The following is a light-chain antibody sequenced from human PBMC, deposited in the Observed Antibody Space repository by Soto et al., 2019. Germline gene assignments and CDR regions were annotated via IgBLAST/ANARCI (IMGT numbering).Light chain of an antibody. CDR3: QKYGSSPPHT. V-gene: IGKV3-20*01. Sequence: EIVLTQSPGTLSLSPGERATLSCRASQSVSSSYLAWYQQKPGQAPRLLIYGASSRATGIPDRFSGSGSGTDYPLTISRLEPEDFSVYYYQKYGSSPPHTFGQGTKLEIK. CDR1: QSVSSSY. J-gene: IGKJ2*01. CDR2: GAS.